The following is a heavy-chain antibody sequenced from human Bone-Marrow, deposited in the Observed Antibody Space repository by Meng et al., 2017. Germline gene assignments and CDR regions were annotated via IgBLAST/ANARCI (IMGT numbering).Heavy chain of an antibody. CDR1: GFTFSSYA. CDR2: ISSNGGST. CDR3: ARGVIIWFGEYTWFDP. Sequence: GESLKISCAASGFTFSSYAMHWVRQAPGKGLEYVSAISSNGGSTYYANSVKGRFTISRDNSKNTLYLQMGSLRSEDTAVYYCARGVIIWFGEYTWFDPWGQGTLVTVSS. J-gene: IGHJ5*02. D-gene: IGHD3-10*01. V-gene: IGHV3-64*01.